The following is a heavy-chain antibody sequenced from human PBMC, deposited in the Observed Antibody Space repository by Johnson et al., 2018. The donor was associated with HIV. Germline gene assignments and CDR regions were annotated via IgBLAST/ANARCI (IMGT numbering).Heavy chain of an antibody. CDR1: GFTFSDYY. V-gene: IGHV3-66*01. CDR3: ARVGTVRDAFDI. D-gene: IGHD7-27*01. CDR2: IYSGGST. Sequence: VQLVESGGGLVKPGGSLRLSCAASGFTFSDYYMNWVRQTPGKGLEWVSVIYSGGSTYYADSVKGRFTISRDNSKNTLYLQMNSLRAEDTAVYYCARVGTVRDAFDIWGQGTMVTVSS. J-gene: IGHJ3*02.